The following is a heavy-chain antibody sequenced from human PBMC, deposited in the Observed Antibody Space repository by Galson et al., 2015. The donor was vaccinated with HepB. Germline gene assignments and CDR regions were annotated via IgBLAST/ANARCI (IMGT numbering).Heavy chain of an antibody. J-gene: IGHJ5*02. CDR2: IYYSGST. D-gene: IGHD3-22*01. CDR3: ARGSWGYDDSSAIPHH. Sequence: ETLSLTCTVSGGSISSSSYYWGWIRQPPGKGLEWIGSIYYSGSTYYNPSLKSRVTISVDTSKNQFSLKLSSVTAADTAVYYCARGSWGYDDSSAIPHHWGQGTLVTVSS. V-gene: IGHV4-39*07. CDR1: GGSISSSSYY.